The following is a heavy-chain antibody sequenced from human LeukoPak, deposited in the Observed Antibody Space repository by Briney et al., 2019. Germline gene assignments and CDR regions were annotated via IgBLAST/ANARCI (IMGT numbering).Heavy chain of an antibody. CDR2: MNPNSGNT. Sequence: ASVKVSCKASGYTFTSYDINWVRQATGKGLEWMGWMNPNSGNTGYAQKFQGRVTMTRNTSISTAYMELSSLRSEDTAVYYCARDIAAAGTGIDYWGQGTLVTVSS. CDR1: GYTFTSYD. V-gene: IGHV1-8*01. CDR3: ARDIAAAGTGIDY. D-gene: IGHD6-13*01. J-gene: IGHJ4*02.